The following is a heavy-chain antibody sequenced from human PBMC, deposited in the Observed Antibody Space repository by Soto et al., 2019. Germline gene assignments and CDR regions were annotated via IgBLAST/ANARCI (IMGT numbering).Heavy chain of an antibody. J-gene: IGHJ2*01. D-gene: IGHD3-9*01. CDR2: ISGSGGST. CDR3: SQAQDGIRDCSTVSAFLLNRSSDL. V-gene: IGHV3-23*01. Sequence: KGQEWVSAISGSGGSTSYADSVKGRFTISSDNSKNTLYLQMNSLRAEDTAVYFFSQAQDGIRDCSTVSAFLLNRSSDL.